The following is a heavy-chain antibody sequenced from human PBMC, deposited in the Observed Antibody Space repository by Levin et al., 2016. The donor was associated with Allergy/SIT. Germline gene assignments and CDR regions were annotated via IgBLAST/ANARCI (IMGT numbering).Heavy chain of an antibody. D-gene: IGHD6-13*01. CDR3: AKDVRRSSLL. J-gene: IGHJ3*01. CDR2: ISGSGGST. V-gene: IGHV3-23*01. CDR1: GSTFSSYA. Sequence: GESLKISCAASGSTFSSYAMSWVRQAPGKGLEWVSAISGSGGSTYYADSVKGRFTISRDNSKNTLYLQMNSLRAEDTAVYYCAKDVRRSSLLWGQGTMVTVSS.